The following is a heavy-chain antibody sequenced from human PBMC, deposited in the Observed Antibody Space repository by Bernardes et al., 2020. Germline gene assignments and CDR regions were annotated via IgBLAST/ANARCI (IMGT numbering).Heavy chain of an antibody. CDR1: GFTFSSYS. CDR2: ISSSSSTI. J-gene: IGHJ6*02. CDR3: ARGGSSGWYPYYYYGMDV. V-gene: IGHV3-48*02. D-gene: IGHD6-19*01. Sequence: GGSLRLSCAASGFTFSSYSMNWVRQAPGKGLEWVSYISSSSSTIYYADSVKGRFTISRDNAKNSLYLQMNSLRDEDTAVYYCARGGSSGWYPYYYYGMDVWGQGTTVTVSS.